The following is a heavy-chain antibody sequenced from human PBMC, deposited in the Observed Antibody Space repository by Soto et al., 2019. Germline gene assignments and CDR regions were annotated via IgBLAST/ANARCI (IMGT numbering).Heavy chain of an antibody. CDR3: ARGEYSSGPTIDY. CDR1: GYTFTTYT. CDR2: INAGGGNT. Sequence: ASVKLSCKASGYTFTTYTIHWVRQAPGQGLEWMAWINAGGGNTRYSQKFQDRVTITRDTSATTAYMDLSSLKSEDTAVYYCARGEYSSGPTIDYWGQGTLVTVSS. D-gene: IGHD6-19*01. V-gene: IGHV1-3*01. J-gene: IGHJ4*02.